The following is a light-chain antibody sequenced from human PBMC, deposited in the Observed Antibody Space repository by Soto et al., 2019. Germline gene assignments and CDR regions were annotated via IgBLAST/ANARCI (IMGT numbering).Light chain of an antibody. V-gene: IGKV3-15*01. CDR1: QSVSTN. Sequence: EIVMTQSPATLSVSPGESATLSCRASQSVSTNLAWYQQKPGQAPRLLIYGASTRATGTPARFSGSGSGTDFTLTISRLEPEDFAVYYCQQYGSSLWTFGQGTKVDI. J-gene: IGKJ1*01. CDR2: GAS. CDR3: QQYGSSLWT.